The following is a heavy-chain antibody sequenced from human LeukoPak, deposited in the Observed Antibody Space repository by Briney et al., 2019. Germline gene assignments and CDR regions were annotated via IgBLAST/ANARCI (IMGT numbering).Heavy chain of an antibody. CDR2: IKQDGSEK. CDR1: GFTFSSYW. J-gene: IGHJ6*03. Sequence: GGSLRLSCAASGFTFSSYWMSWVRQAPGKGLEWVANIKQDGSEKYYVDSVKGRFTISRDNAKNSLYLQMNSLRAEDTAVYYCARDLRGSSWYFVWSSYMDVWGKGTTVTVSS. CDR3: ARDLRGSSWYFVWSSYMDV. V-gene: IGHV3-7*01. D-gene: IGHD6-13*01.